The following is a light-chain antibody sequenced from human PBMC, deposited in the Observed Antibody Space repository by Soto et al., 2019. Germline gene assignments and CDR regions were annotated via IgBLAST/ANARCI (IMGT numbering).Light chain of an antibody. Sequence: QPVLTQPRSVSGSPGQSVTISCTGTSSDVGGYNFVSWYQHHPGKAPKLMIYDVSKRPSGVPDRFSGSKSGSTASLTISGLQAEDEADYYCCSYAGGYTLVFGGGTKLTVL. V-gene: IGLV2-11*01. J-gene: IGLJ3*02. CDR3: CSYAGGYTLV. CDR2: DVS. CDR1: SSDVGGYNF.